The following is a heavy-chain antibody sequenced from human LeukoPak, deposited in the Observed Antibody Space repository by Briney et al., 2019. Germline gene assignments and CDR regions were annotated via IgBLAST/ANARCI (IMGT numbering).Heavy chain of an antibody. Sequence: PGGSLRLSCAASGFTFSSYAMSWVRQAPGKGLEWVSGISGSGGSTYYADSVKGRFTISRDSSKNTLYLQMNSLRAEDTAVYYCAKDCRIAVAGTFDYWGQGTLVTVSS. CDR3: AKDCRIAVAGTFDY. V-gene: IGHV3-23*01. J-gene: IGHJ4*02. CDR1: GFTFSSYA. CDR2: ISGSGGST. D-gene: IGHD6-19*01.